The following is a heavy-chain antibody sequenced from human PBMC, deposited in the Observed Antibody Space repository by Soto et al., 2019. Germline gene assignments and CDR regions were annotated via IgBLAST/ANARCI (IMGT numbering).Heavy chain of an antibody. CDR1: GGSISSGDYY. V-gene: IGHV4-30-4*01. J-gene: IGHJ4*02. CDR2: IYYSGST. Sequence: TSETLSLTCTVSGGSISSGDYYWSWIRQPLGKGLEWIGYIYYSGSTYYNPSLKSRVTISVDTSKNQFSLKLSSVTAADTAVYYCASRKSSPYFDYWGQGTLVTVSS. CDR3: ASRKSSPYFDY. D-gene: IGHD3-10*01.